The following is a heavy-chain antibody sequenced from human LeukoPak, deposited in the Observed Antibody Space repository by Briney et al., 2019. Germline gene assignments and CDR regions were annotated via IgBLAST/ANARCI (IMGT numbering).Heavy chain of an antibody. V-gene: IGHV4-59*08. CDR2: IYYSGST. Sequence: SETLSLTCTVSGGSISSYYWGWIRQPPGKGLEWIGYIYYSGSTNYNPSLKSRVTISVDTSKNQFSLKLSSVTAADTAVYYCARRYSSGWSYFDYWGQGTLVTVSS. CDR3: ARRYSSGWSYFDY. D-gene: IGHD6-19*01. J-gene: IGHJ4*02. CDR1: GGSISSYY.